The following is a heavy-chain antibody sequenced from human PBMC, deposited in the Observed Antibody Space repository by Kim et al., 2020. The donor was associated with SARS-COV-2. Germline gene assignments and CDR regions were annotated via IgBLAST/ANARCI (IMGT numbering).Heavy chain of an antibody. CDR3: ARGQQHDYFDY. Sequence: TNYHHSLKSRGTISADTSTNQFPLRLRSVTAADTALYYCARGQQHDYFDYWGQGTLVSVSS. CDR2: T. V-gene: IGHV4-34*13. D-gene: IGHD6-13*01. J-gene: IGHJ4*02.